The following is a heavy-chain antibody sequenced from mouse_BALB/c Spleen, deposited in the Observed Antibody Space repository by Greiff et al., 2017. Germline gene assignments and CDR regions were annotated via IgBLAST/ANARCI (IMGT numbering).Heavy chain of an antibody. V-gene: IGHV10-1*02. CDR2: IRSKSNNYAT. Sequence: EVQLQESGGGLVQPKGSLKLSCAASGFTFNTYAMNWVRQAPGKGLEWVARIRSKSNNYATYYADSVKDRFTISRDDSQSMLYLQMNNLKTEDTAMYYCVRHRYDYDYAMDYWGQGTSVTVSS. CDR1: GFTFNTYA. D-gene: IGHD2-4*01. J-gene: IGHJ4*01. CDR3: VRHRYDYDYAMDY.